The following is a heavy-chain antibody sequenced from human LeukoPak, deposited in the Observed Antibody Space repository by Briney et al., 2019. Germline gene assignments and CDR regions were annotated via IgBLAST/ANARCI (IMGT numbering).Heavy chain of an antibody. J-gene: IGHJ4*02. D-gene: IGHD2-15*01. Sequence: GGSLRFSCAASGFTFSSYNMNWVRQAPGKGLEWVSSITSSSSYIYYTDSVKGRFTISRDNAKNSLYMLMNSLRVEDTAVYYCARRSCSGGSCYPDYWGQGTLVTVSS. CDR1: GFTFSSYN. CDR2: ITSSSSYI. CDR3: ARRSCSGGSCYPDY. V-gene: IGHV3-21*01.